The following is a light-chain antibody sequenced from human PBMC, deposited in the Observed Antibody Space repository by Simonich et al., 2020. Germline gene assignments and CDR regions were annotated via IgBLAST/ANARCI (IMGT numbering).Light chain of an antibody. CDR2: GAS. J-gene: IGKJ1*01. V-gene: IGKV3-15*01. Sequence: EIVMTQSPATLSVSPGERATLSCRASQSVSSNLAWYQQKPGLAPRLLIYGASTRATGIPARFSGSGSGTEFTLTISSMQSEDFAVYYCQQYYSTPWTFGQGTKVEIK. CDR1: QSVSSN. CDR3: QQYYSTPWT.